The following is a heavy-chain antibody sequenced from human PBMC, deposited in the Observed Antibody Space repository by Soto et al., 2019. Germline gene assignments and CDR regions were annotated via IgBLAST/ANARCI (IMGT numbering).Heavy chain of an antibody. CDR3: ARDRVAGIWGDAFDI. V-gene: IGHV1-18*04. Sequence: ASVKVSCKTSGYTFTNHGINWVRQSPEQGLEWMGWINPYNANTNYAQKLQGRVTMTTDTSTSTAYMYLRSLTSDDTAVYYCARDRVAGIWGDAFDIWGQGTMVPV. D-gene: IGHD3-16*01. J-gene: IGHJ3*02. CDR1: GYTFTNHG. CDR2: INPYNANT.